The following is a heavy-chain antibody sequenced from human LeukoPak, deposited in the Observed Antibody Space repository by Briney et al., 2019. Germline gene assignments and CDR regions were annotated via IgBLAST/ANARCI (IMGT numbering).Heavy chain of an antibody. CDR1: GFTFSIYS. CDR3: ARVDYLYGGSIDY. V-gene: IGHV3-48*01. D-gene: IGHD4/OR15-4a*01. CDR2: ISSSNSAI. Sequence: GGSLRLSCAASGFTFSIYSMNWVRQAPGKGLEWVSYISSSNSAIYYADSVKGRFTITRDNANNSLYLQMNSLRAEDAAVYYCARVDYLYGGSIDYWGQGTLVTVSS. J-gene: IGHJ4*02.